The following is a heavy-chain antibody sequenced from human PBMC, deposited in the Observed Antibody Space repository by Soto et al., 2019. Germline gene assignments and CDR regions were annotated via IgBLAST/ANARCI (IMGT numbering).Heavy chain of an antibody. D-gene: IGHD6-19*01. CDR1: GYTFTSYG. Sequence: ASVKVSCKASGYTFTSYGISWVRQAPGQGLEWMGWISAYNGNTNYAQKLQGRVTMTTDTSTSTAYMELRSLRSDDTAVYYCARDSTVAATGSFDYWGKGTLVTVSS. J-gene: IGHJ4*02. CDR2: ISAYNGNT. V-gene: IGHV1-18*01. CDR3: ARDSTVAATGSFDY.